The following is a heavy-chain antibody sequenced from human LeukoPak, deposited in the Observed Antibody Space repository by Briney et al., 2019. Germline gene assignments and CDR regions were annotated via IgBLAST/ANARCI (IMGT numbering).Heavy chain of an antibody. D-gene: IGHD3-16*01. CDR1: GLTFSGQW. V-gene: IGHV3-7*01. Sequence: GGSLRLSCAASGLTFSGQWMNWVRQAPGQGLEWVANIKYDGSEEYYADSVKGRFTISRDNAKNALSLQMNYVRAGDTAIYYCAYTNHLTYWGQGTLVTVSS. CDR3: AYTNHLTY. CDR2: IKYDGSEE. J-gene: IGHJ4*02.